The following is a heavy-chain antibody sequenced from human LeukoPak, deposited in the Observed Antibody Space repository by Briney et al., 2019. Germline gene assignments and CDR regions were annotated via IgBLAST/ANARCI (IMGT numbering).Heavy chain of an antibody. Sequence: PGGSLRLSCTAPGLSIWNDWMSWVRQAPGKGLEWVARIKSKSSGETTDYAAPVKGRFTISRDDSKNTLYLEMNSLEIEDTAVYYCTLIQGWGAGSYYIDHWGQGTLVTVSS. CDR3: TLIQGWGAGSYYIDH. CDR1: GLSIWNDW. D-gene: IGHD3-10*01. J-gene: IGHJ4*02. CDR2: IKSKSSGETT. V-gene: IGHV3-15*01.